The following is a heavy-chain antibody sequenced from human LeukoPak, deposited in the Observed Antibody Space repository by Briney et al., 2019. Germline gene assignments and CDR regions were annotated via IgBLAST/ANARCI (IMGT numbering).Heavy chain of an antibody. CDR1: GFTFSSYG. CDR2: IWYDGSNK. V-gene: IGHV3-33*01. D-gene: IGHD6-19*01. Sequence: GGSLRLSCAASGFTFSSYGMHWVRQAPGKGLEWVAVIWYDGSNKYYADSVKGRFTISRDNSKKTLYLQMNSLRAEDTAVYYCARPNSSGRSVRVDYWGQGTLVTVSS. CDR3: ARPNSSGRSVRVDY. J-gene: IGHJ4*02.